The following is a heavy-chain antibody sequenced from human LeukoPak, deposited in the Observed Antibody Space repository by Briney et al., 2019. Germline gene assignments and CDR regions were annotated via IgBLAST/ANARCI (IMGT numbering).Heavy chain of an antibody. CDR2: INNSGST. Sequence: SETLSLTCAVYGGSFSGYYWSWIRQPPGKGLEWIGEINNSGSTNYNPSLKSRVTISVDTSKNQFSLKLSSVTAADTAVYYCARLYCSSTSCYYHYWGQGTLVTVSS. V-gene: IGHV4-34*01. CDR3: ARLYCSSTSCYYHY. D-gene: IGHD2-2*01. CDR1: GGSFSGYY. J-gene: IGHJ4*02.